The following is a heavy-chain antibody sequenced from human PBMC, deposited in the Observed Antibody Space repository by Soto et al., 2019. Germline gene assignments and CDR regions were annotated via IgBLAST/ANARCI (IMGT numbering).Heavy chain of an antibody. V-gene: IGHV1-18*04. J-gene: IGHJ3*02. CDR1: AYTFTSYH. CDR2: INAFDDDT. Sequence: QAQLEQSGPEVKRPGASLKVSCKASAYTFTSYHISWGRQAPGQGLEWIGWINAFDDDTNYSPKFQDRVTMTAHRSTDTAYLDLRSLGSDDTAIYYCARNLYGRAFDIWGQGTMVTVSS. D-gene: IGHD2-8*01. CDR3: ARNLYGRAFDI.